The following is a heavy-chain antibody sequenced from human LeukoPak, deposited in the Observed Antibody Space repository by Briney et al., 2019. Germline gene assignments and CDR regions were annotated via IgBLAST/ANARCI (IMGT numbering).Heavy chain of an antibody. Sequence: PSETLSLTCTVSGGSICSYYWSWIRQPAGKGLEWIGRIYTSGSTNYNPSLKSRVTMSVDTSKNQFSLKLSSVTAADTAVYYCARAYDFWSKDYYYGMDVWGQGTTVTVSS. V-gene: IGHV4-4*07. CDR1: GGSICSYY. D-gene: IGHD3-3*01. J-gene: IGHJ6*02. CDR2: IYTSGST. CDR3: ARAYDFWSKDYYYGMDV.